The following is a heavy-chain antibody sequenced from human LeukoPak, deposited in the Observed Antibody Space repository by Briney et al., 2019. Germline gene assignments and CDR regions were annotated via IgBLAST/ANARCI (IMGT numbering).Heavy chain of an antibody. Sequence: GESLKISCKGSGYSFTSYWIAWVRQMPGKGLEWMGIVHPSDSDTRYSPSFQGQVTMSADRSINTAYLQWSSLEASDTAMYYCARAHYYYYMDVWGKGTTVTASS. V-gene: IGHV5-51*01. CDR3: ARAHYYYYMDV. J-gene: IGHJ6*03. CDR1: GYSFTSYW. CDR2: VHPSDSDT.